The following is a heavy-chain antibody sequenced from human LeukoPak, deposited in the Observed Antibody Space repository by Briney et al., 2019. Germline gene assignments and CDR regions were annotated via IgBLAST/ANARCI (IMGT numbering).Heavy chain of an antibody. V-gene: IGHV3-7*01. CDR1: GFTFSSYW. Sequence: GGSLRLSCAASGFTFSSYWMSWVRQAPGKGLEWVANIKQDGSEKYYVDSVKGRFTISRDNAKNSPYLQMNSLGAEDTAVYYCARDRSIAVAEGYWGQGTLVTVSS. CDR3: ARDRSIAVAEGY. J-gene: IGHJ4*02. CDR2: IKQDGSEK. D-gene: IGHD6-19*01.